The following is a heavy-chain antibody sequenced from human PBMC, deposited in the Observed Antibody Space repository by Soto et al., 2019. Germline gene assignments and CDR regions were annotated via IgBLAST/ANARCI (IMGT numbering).Heavy chain of an antibody. CDR3: AKAVDISVRGVPPSDY. J-gene: IGHJ4*02. Sequence: QVQLVESGGGVVQPGRSLRLSCAASGFTFDRFGMHWVRQAPGKGLEWVAVISYDGSNKHYADSAKGRFTISRDNSQNTLYLQMNSLRPEDTALYYCAKAVDISVRGVPPSDYWGQGTLVTVSS. CDR2: ISYDGSNK. CDR1: GFTFDRFG. D-gene: IGHD3-10*02. V-gene: IGHV3-30*18.